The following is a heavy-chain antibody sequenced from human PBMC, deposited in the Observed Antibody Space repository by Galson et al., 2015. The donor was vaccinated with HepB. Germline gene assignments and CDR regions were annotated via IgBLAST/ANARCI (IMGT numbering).Heavy chain of an antibody. CDR1: GYTFNRFD. CDR3: ARGRSSGWSFDY. V-gene: IGHV1-18*01. CDR2: ISGYSDDT. J-gene: IGHJ4*02. D-gene: IGHD6-19*01. Sequence: SCKASGYTFNRFDIIWVRQAPGQGLEWMGWISGYSDDTNYAQKFQGRVTLTTDTSTTTAYMDLRSLRSDDTAVYYCARGRSSGWSFDYWGQGTLVTVSS.